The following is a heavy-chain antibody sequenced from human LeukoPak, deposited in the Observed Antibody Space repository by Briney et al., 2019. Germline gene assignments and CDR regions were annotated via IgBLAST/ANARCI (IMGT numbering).Heavy chain of an antibody. CDR2: ISYDGSNK. D-gene: IGHD6-19*01. V-gene: IGHV3-30*03. J-gene: IGHJ4*02. Sequence: GRSLRLSCAASGFTFSSYGMHWVRQAPGKGLEWVAVISYDGSNKYYADSVKGRFTISRDNSKNTLYLQMNSLRAEDTAVYYCARDTYSSGWYGLGGTFDYWGQGALVTVSS. CDR1: GFTFSSYG. CDR3: ARDTYSSGWYGLGGTFDY.